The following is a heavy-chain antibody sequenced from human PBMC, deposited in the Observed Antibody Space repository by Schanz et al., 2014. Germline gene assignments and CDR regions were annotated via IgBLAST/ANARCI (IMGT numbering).Heavy chain of an antibody. CDR2: IRADGRMT. CDR3: AGGKTTGLAD. J-gene: IGHJ4*02. V-gene: IGHV3-74*01. Sequence: EVQLVESGGGLVQPGGSLRLSCAASGLTLSDYWMHWVRQAPGKGPEWISHIRADGRMTNYAASVEGRFTISRDVAKNTLYLQMFSLRAEDMGVYYCAGGKTTGLADWGQGTQVAVSS. CDR1: GLTLSDYW. D-gene: IGHD4-4*01.